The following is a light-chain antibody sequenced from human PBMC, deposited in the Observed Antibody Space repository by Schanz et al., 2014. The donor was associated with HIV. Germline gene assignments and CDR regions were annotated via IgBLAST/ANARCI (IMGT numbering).Light chain of an antibody. CDR2: DVN. CDR1: SSDIGAYNY. Sequence: QSALTQPASVSGSPGQSITISCTGTSSDIGAYNYVSWYQQYPGKAPKLMIYDVNNRPSGVSNRFSGSKSGNTASLTISGLQAEDEADYYCCSYAGGNKLIFGGGTKVTVL. J-gene: IGLJ2*01. CDR3: CSYAGGNKLI. V-gene: IGLV2-14*01.